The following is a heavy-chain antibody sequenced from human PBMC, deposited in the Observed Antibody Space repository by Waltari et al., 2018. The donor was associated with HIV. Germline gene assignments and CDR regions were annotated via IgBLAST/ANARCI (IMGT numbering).Heavy chain of an antibody. Sequence: QVQLIQSGAEVKKPGASVKVSCKVFGYTLTELSMHWVRQAPGKGLEWMGVFDPESDETIYAHKVQGRVTRTEDTSTDSAYMELSSLTSEDTAVYYCATGGGTTSIQLYDLDVWGQGTTVTVSS. CDR3: ATGGGTTSIQLYDLDV. V-gene: IGHV1-24*01. J-gene: IGHJ6*02. CDR2: FDPESDET. CDR1: GYTLTELS. D-gene: IGHD1-26*01.